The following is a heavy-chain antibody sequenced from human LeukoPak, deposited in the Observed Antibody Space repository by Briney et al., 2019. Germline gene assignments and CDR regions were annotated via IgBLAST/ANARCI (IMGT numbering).Heavy chain of an antibody. CDR1: GGSISSGGYY. V-gene: IGHV4-31*03. CDR3: VRVPAVLYYFDY. Sequence: SETLSLTCTVSGGSISSGGYYWSWIRQHPGKGLEWIGYIYYTGSTYYNPSLQGRVTISVDTSRNQFSLKLGSVTAADTAVYYCVRVPAVLYYFDYWGQGTLVTVSS. D-gene: IGHD3-16*01. CDR2: IYYTGST. J-gene: IGHJ4*02.